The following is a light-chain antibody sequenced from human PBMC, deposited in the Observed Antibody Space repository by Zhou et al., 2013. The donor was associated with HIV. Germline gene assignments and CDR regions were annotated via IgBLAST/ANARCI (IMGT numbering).Light chain of an antibody. Sequence: EIVLTQSPGTLSLSPGERATLSCRASQSVRSRYLAWYQQKPGQAPRLLIYDASNRATGIPARFSGSGSGTDFTLTISSLEPEDFAVYYCQQRSNWPITFGQGTRLEIK. V-gene: IGKV3D-20*02. J-gene: IGKJ5*01. CDR1: QSVRSRY. CDR2: DAS. CDR3: QQRSNWPIT.